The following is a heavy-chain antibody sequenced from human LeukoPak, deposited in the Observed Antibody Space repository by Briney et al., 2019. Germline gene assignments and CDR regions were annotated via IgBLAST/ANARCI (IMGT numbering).Heavy chain of an antibody. Sequence: GGSLRLSCAASGFTFSIYAMSWVRQAPGKGLEWVSAISGSGGTAYYADSVKGRFTISRDNSKNTLYLQMNSLRAEDTAVYYCAKKGYYDGSGYYMYYFGYWGQGTLVTVSS. CDR3: AKKGYYDGSGYYMYYFGY. CDR1: GFTFSIYA. CDR2: ISGSGGTA. V-gene: IGHV3-23*01. D-gene: IGHD3-22*01. J-gene: IGHJ4*02.